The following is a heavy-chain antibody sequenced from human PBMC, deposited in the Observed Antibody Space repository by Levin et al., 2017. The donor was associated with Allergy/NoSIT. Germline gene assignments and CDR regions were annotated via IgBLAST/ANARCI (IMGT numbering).Heavy chain of an antibody. CDR2: IYVTGST. V-gene: IGHV4-61*02. D-gene: IGHD5-12*01. J-gene: IGHJ6*03. Sequence: NSSETLSLTCSVSGDSISRGFYYWSWIRQPAGEGLEWIGRIYVTGSTTYSPSLKSRVTISLDRSKDQVSLKINSVTAADTAVYYCARDLEGFSGYKPYCYTDVWGKGTTVTVSS. CDR1: GDSISRGFYY. CDR3: ARDLEGFSGYKPYCYTDV.